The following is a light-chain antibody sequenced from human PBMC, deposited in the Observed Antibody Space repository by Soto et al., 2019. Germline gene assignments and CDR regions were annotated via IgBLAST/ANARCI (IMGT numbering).Light chain of an antibody. Sequence: DIEMTQSPATLPSSAGDTVTSTWRAIQNIDSWVAWYQQKPGKDPKILIYHASSLETGVTSRFSGSGSGTGFTLTIRSLQPEDFATYYCKQYESLHLPFGQGKRLEIK. CDR1: QNIDSW. V-gene: IGKV1-5*01. CDR3: KQYESLHLP. J-gene: IGKJ5*01. CDR2: HAS.